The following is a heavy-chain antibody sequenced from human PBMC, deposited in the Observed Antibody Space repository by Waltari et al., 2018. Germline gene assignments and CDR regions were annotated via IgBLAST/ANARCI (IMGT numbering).Heavy chain of an antibody. CDR1: GGTLSRYA. CDR3: ARIPHYRDSSSIDY. V-gene: IGHV1-69*01. Sequence: QVQLVQSGGGVKKPGSSVKVSCKASGGTLSRYAISRVRQAPGQGLVWMGGNIPIFGTANYAQKFQGRVTITADESTSTAYMELSSLRSEDTAVYYCARIPHYRDSSSIDYWGQGTLVTVSS. J-gene: IGHJ4*02. CDR2: NIPIFGTA. D-gene: IGHD6-6*01.